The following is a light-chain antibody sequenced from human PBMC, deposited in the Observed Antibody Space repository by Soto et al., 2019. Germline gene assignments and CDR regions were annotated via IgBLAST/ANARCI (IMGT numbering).Light chain of an antibody. Sequence: ELVLTQSPATLSLSPGDRATLSCRASQSVSSYLAWSQQKPGQAPRLLLYDASNRATGIPARFSGSGSGTDFTRSISSLEPEDVAVYYCQQRSNWPFTFGGGTKVEIK. CDR3: QQRSNWPFT. J-gene: IGKJ4*01. CDR2: DAS. V-gene: IGKV3-11*01. CDR1: QSVSSY.